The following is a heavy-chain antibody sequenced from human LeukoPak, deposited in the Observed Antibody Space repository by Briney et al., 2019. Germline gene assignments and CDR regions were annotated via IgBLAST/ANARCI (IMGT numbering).Heavy chain of an antibody. CDR1: GFTFTSSA. J-gene: IGHJ3*02. D-gene: IGHD1-26*01. CDR3: ARDVYSGSYFDAFDI. V-gene: IGHV1-58*01. Sequence: GASVKVSCKASGFTFTSSAVQWVRQARGQRLEWIGWIVVGSGNTIYAQKFQERVTITRDMSTSTAYMELSSLRSEDTAVYYCARDVYSGSYFDAFDIWGQGTMVTVSS. CDR2: IVVGSGNT.